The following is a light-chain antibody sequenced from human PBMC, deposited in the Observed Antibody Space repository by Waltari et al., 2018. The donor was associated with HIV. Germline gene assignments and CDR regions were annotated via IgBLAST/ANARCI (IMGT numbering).Light chain of an antibody. CDR2: DSS. CDR3: QQRSNWPWT. Sequence: EIVLTQSPANLSLSRGERATLACRASQSVSSYLAWYKQKPGQAPRLLLYDSSYRATGIPSRFSGSGSGTDFTLTISSLEPEDFAVYYCQQRSNWPWTFGQGTKVEIK. J-gene: IGKJ1*01. CDR1: QSVSSY. V-gene: IGKV3-11*01.